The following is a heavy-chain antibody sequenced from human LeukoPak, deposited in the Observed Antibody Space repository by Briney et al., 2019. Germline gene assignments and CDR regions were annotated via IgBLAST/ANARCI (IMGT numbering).Heavy chain of an antibody. D-gene: IGHD6-13*01. CDR3: ARNSRMYSSSWYGDLWY. J-gene: IGHJ4*02. Sequence: GESQKISCKGSGYSFTSYWIGWVRQMPGKGLEWMGIIYPGDSDTRYSPSFQGQVTISADKSISTAYLQWNSLKASDTAMYYCARNSRMYSSSWYGDLWYWGQGTLVTVSS. V-gene: IGHV5-51*01. CDR1: GYSFTSYW. CDR2: IYPGDSDT.